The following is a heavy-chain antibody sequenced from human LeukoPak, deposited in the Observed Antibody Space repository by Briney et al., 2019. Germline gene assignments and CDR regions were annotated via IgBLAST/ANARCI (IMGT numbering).Heavy chain of an antibody. D-gene: IGHD3-22*01. CDR3: ARHRMYYYDSSGRGVADAFDI. CDR1: GGSISSSSYY. CDR2: IYYSGST. V-gene: IGHV4-39*01. J-gene: IGHJ3*02. Sequence: SETLSLTCTVSGGSISSSSYYWGWIRQPPGKGLEWIGSIYYSGSTYYNPPLKSRVTISVDTSKNQFSLKLSSVTAADTAVYYCARHRMYYYDSSGRGVADAFDIWGQGTMVTVSS.